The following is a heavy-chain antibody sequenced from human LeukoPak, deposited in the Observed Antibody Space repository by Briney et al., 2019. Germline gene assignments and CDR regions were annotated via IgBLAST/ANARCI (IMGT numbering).Heavy chain of an antibody. CDR3: AREPGRRYYYYGMDV. CDR1: GFSFSIYE. CDR2: ISSSGSTI. V-gene: IGHV3-11*01. J-gene: IGHJ6*02. Sequence: GGSLRLSCVGSGFSFSIYEMSWVRQAPGKGLEWVSYISSSGSTIYYADSVKGRFTISRDNAKNSLYLQMNSLRAEDTAVYYCAREPGRRYYYYGMDVWGQGTTVTVSS.